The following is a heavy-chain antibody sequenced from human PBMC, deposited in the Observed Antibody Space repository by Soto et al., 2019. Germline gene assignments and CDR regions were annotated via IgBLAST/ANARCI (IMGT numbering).Heavy chain of an antibody. J-gene: IGHJ5*02. CDR3: ARDSYSSGRGTNWFDP. CDR1: GYTFTGYY. D-gene: IGHD6-19*01. V-gene: IGHV1-2*04. Sequence: ASVKVSCKASGYTFTGYYMHWVRQAPGQGLEWMGWISPNSGGTNYAQKFQGWVTMTRDTSISTAYMELSRLRSDDTAVYYCARDSYSSGRGTNWFDPWGQGTPVTVSS. CDR2: ISPNSGGT.